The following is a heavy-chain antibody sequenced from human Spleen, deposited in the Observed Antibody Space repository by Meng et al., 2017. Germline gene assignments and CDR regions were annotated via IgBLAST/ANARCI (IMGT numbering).Heavy chain of an antibody. CDR3: AGGGSGSRFYFDS. CDR1: EFSVSSNY. V-gene: IGHV3-53*01. CDR2: IFSGGGT. D-gene: IGHD1-26*01. J-gene: IGHJ4*02. Sequence: EVQLVESGGGLIQPGGSLRLSCAASEFSVSSNYMNWVRQAPGKGLEWVSVIFSGGGTYYADSVRGRFTISRDNSKNTLYLQMNSLRAEDTAKYYCAGGGSGSRFYFDSWVQGTLVTVSS.